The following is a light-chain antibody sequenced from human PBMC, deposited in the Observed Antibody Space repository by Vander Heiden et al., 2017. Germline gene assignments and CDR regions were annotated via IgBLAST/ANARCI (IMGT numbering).Light chain of an antibody. Sequence: QSALTQPASVSGSPGQSITISCTGTSSDVGGYNYVSWYQQHSGKAPKLMIFAVSIRLAGVSDRFSGSKSGNTASLTISGLQAEDEADYYCSSYTSSSTFVVFGGGTKLTVL. J-gene: IGLJ2*01. V-gene: IGLV2-14*01. CDR2: AVS. CDR1: SSDVGGYNY. CDR3: SSYTSSSTFVV.